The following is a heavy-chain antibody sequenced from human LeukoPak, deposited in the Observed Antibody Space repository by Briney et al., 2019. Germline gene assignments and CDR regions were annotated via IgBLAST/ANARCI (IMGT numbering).Heavy chain of an antibody. CDR3: ARDLGREVTDY. CDR1: GGSISSYY. V-gene: IGHV4-59*01. D-gene: IGHD2-21*02. J-gene: IGHJ4*02. Sequence: SETLSLTCAVSGGSISSYYWSWIRQPPGKGLEWIGYIYYSGSTNYNPSLKSRVTISVDTSKNQFSLKLSSVTAADTAVYYCARDLGREVTDYWGQGTLVTVSS. CDR2: IYYSGST.